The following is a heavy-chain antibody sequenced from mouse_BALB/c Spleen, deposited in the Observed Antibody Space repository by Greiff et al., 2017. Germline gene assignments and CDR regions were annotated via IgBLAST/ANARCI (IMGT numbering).Heavy chain of an antibody. CDR1: GYSITSDYA. V-gene: IGHV3-2*02. CDR3: ARTYYGNYGYFDV. D-gene: IGHD2-10*01. Sequence: EVQLQESGPGLVKPSQSLSLTCTVTGYSITSDYAWNWIRQFPGNKLEWMGYISYSGSTSYNPSLKSRISITRDTSKNQFFLQLNSVTTEDTATYYCARTYYGNYGYFDVWGAGTTVTVSS. J-gene: IGHJ1*01. CDR2: ISYSGST.